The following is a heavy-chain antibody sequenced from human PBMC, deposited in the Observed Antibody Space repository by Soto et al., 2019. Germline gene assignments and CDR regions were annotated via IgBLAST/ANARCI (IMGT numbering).Heavy chain of an antibody. D-gene: IGHD6-13*01. J-gene: IGHJ3*02. CDR3: ARPSLASSIAAAGPFPFDI. V-gene: IGHV3-21*01. CDR2: ISSSSSYI. Sequence: AGGSLRLSCAASGFTFSSYSMNWVRQAPGKGLEWVSSISSSSSYIYYADSVKGRFTISRDNAKNSLYLQMNSLRAEDTAVYYCARPSLASSIAAAGPFPFDIWRQGPKVTVS. CDR1: GFTFSSYS.